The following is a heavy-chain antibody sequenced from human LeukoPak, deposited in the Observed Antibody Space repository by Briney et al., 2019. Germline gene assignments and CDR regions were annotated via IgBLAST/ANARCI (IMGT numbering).Heavy chain of an antibody. Sequence: GTSLRLSCAASRFTFSSYGMHWVRQTPGKGLEWVSGISYDGTNKYNADSVKGRFTISRDNSKNTLYLQMNSLRAEDTAVYYCAKDRGYLRFDYWGQGTLVTVSS. V-gene: IGHV3-33*05. J-gene: IGHJ4*02. CDR1: RFTFSSYG. CDR2: ISYDGTNK. CDR3: AKDRGYLRFDY. D-gene: IGHD3-10*01.